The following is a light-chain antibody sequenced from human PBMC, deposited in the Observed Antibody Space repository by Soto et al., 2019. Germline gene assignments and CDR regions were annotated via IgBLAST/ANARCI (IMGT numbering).Light chain of an antibody. CDR2: WAS. J-gene: IGKJ3*01. V-gene: IGKV4-1*01. CDR3: QQYYSIPFT. Sequence: DIVMTQSPDSLAVSLGERATINCKSSRTVLYSSNNKNYLAWYQQRPGQPPKLLIYWASTRESGVPDRFSGSGSGTDFTLTISSLQAEDVAVYYCQQYYSIPFTFGPGTKVDIK. CDR1: RTVLYSSNNKNY.